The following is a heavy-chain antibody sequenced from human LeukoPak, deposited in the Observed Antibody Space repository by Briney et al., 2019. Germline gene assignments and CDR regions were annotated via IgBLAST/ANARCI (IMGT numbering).Heavy chain of an antibody. CDR1: GFTVSSNY. CDR3: ARGGYCSSTGCSAEADY. V-gene: IGHV3-74*01. D-gene: IGHD2-2*01. CDR2: IKSDGSST. J-gene: IGHJ4*02. Sequence: SGGSLRLSCAVSGFTVSSNYMSWVRQPPGKGLVWVSRIKSDGSSTRYADSVKGRFTISRDNAKNTLYLQMNSLRAEDTAVYYCARGGYCSSTGCSAEADYWGQGTLVTVSS.